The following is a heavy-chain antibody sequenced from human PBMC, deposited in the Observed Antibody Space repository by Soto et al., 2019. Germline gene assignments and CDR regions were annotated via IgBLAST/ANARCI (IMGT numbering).Heavy chain of an antibody. V-gene: IGHV5-10-1*01. J-gene: IGHJ6*02. D-gene: IGHD3-10*01. CDR1: YSFTSYW. CDR2: IDPSDSYT. Sequence: YSFTSYWISWVRQMPGKGLEWMGRIDPSDSYTNYSPSFQGHVTISADKSISTAYLQWSSLKASDTAMYYCARHSGSASYYYYGMDVWGQGTTVTVSS. CDR3: ARHSGSASYYYYGMDV.